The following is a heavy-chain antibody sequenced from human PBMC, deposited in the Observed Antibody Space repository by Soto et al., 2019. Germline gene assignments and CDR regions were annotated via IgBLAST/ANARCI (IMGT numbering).Heavy chain of an antibody. V-gene: IGHV1-69*01. D-gene: IGHD3-22*01. CDR2: IIPIFGTA. CDR3: ARGDFYYDSSGYDAFDI. CDR1: GSTFSSYA. Sequence: QVQLVQSGAEVKKPGSSVKVSCKASGSTFSSYAISWVRQAPGQGLEWMGGIIPIFGTANYAQKFQGRVTITADESTSTAYMELSSLRSEDTAVYYCARGDFYYDSSGYDAFDIWGQGTMVTVSS. J-gene: IGHJ3*02.